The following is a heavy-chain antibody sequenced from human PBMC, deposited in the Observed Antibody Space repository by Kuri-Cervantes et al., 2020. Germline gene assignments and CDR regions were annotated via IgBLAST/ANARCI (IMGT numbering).Heavy chain of an antibody. CDR1: GGSFSGYY. V-gene: IGHV4-34*01. CDR3: ARDSAVPAALYSSGWYFSGFDP. J-gene: IGHJ5*02. Sequence: ESLKISCTVSGGSFSGYYWSWIRQPPGKGLEWIGEINHSGSTNYNPSLKSRVTISVDTSKNQFSLKLSSVTAADTAVYYCARDSAVPAALYSSGWYFSGFDPWGQGTLVTVSS. D-gene: IGHD6-19*01. CDR2: INHSGST.